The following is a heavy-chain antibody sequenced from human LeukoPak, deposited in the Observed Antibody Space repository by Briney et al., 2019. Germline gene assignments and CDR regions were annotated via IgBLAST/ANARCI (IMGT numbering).Heavy chain of an antibody. CDR1: GVSISSSTYY. D-gene: IGHD4-11*01. V-gene: IGHV4-39*01. J-gene: IGHJ4*02. CDR2: IYYRGST. Sequence: SETLSLTCTVSGVSISSSTYYWGWIRQPPGKGLEWIGSIYYRGSTYYNPSLKSRVTISVDTSKNQFSLKLSSVTAADTAVCFCARQSSTTVLYYFDYWGQGTLVTVSS. CDR3: ARQSSTTVLYYFDY.